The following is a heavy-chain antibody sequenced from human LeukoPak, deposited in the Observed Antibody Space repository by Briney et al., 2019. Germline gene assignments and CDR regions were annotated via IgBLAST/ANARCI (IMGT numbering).Heavy chain of an antibody. CDR3: ARLGAPYYYYYTDV. V-gene: IGHV5-51*01. Sequence: GESLKISCEGSGYNFTSYWIAWVRQMPGKGLEWMGMIWPGDSDTRYSPSFQGQVIISADKSISTAYLQWSSLKASDTAMYYCARLGAPYYYYYTDVWGKGTTVTISS. CDR1: GYNFTSYW. CDR2: IWPGDSDT. J-gene: IGHJ6*03.